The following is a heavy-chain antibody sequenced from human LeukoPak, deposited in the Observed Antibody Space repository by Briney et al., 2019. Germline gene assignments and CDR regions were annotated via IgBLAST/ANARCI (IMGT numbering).Heavy chain of an antibody. CDR2: IKQDGSEN. CDR3: ARERYCTSATCYVGVPFDS. D-gene: IGHD2-2*01. CDR1: GFSFNTYY. V-gene: IGHV3-7*01. J-gene: IGHJ4*02. Sequence: GGSLRLSCAASGFSFNTYYMTWVRDAPGKGLEWVAGIKQDGSENYYMGSVKGRFTISRDNSRNSLYLQMNSLRAEDMAVYFCARERYCTSATCYVGVPFDSWGQGTLVTVSS.